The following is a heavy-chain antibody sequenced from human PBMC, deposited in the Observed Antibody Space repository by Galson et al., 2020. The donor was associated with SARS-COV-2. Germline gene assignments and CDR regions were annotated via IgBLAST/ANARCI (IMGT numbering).Heavy chain of an antibody. Sequence: PSETLSLTCAVYGGSFSGYYWSWIRQPPGKGLEWIGEINHSGSTNYNPSLKSRVTISVDTSKNQFSLKLSSVTAADTAVYYCARGIGGNSFAQYFDLWGRGTLVTVSS. D-gene: IGHD2-21*02. CDR2: INHSGST. J-gene: IGHJ2*01. CDR1: GGSFSGYY. V-gene: IGHV4-34*01. CDR3: ARGIGGNSFAQYFDL.